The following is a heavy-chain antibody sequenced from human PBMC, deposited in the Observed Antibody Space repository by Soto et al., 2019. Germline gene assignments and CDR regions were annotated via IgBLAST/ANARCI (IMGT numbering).Heavy chain of an antibody. CDR1: GYTFTGYY. J-gene: IGHJ6*03. V-gene: IGHV1-2*04. Sequence: ASVKVSCKASGYTFTGYYMHWVRQAPGQGLEWMGWINPNSGGTNYAQKFQGWVTMTRDTSISTAYMELSRLRSDDTAVYYCARGPTYSSSSWYYYYMDVWGKGTMVTVSS. CDR3: ARGPTYSSSSWYYYYMDV. CDR2: INPNSGGT. D-gene: IGHD6-6*01.